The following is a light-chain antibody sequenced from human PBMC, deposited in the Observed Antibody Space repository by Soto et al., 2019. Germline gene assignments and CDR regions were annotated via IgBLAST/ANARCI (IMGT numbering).Light chain of an antibody. CDR3: AAWDDSRNGYV. CDR1: SSNIGSNT. CDR2: SNN. V-gene: IGLV1-44*01. J-gene: IGLJ1*01. Sequence: QSVLTQPPSASGTPGQRVTISCSGSSSNIGSNTVNWHQQLPGTAPKLLIYSNNQRPSGVPDRFSGSKSGTSASLAISGLQSEDEADYYCAAWDDSRNGYVFGTGTKVTVL.